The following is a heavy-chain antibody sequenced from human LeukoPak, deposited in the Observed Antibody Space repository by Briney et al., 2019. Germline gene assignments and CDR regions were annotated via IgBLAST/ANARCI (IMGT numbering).Heavy chain of an antibody. Sequence: GGSLRLSCAASGFTVSSNYMSWVRQAPGKGLEWVSVIYSGGSTYYADSVKGRFTISRDNSKNTLYLQMNSLRAEDTAVYYCARDRGWYYFDYWGQGTLVTVSS. CDR3: ARDRGWYYFDY. D-gene: IGHD6-19*01. CDR1: GFTVSSNY. J-gene: IGHJ4*02. V-gene: IGHV3-53*01. CDR2: IYSGGST.